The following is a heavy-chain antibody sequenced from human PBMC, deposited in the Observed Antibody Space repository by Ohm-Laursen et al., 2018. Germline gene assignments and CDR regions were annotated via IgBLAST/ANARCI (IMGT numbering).Heavy chain of an antibody. D-gene: IGHD3-10*01. Sequence: GTLSLTCDVSGGSITSYYWNWIRQPPGKGLEWIGYVDYSGNTRYNPSLKSRVTISVDTSKNQFSLKLSSVTAADTAVYYCARALVIGSWYYYGMDVWGQGTTVTVSS. CDR1: GGSITSYY. CDR2: VDYSGNT. J-gene: IGHJ6*02. V-gene: IGHV4-59*12. CDR3: ARALVIGSWYYYGMDV.